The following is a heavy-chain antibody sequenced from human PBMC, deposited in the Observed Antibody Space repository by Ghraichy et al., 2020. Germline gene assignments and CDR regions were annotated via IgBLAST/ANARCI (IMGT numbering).Heavy chain of an antibody. CDR3: AKDHPGYQLLLTYFDY. CDR1: GFTFSSYA. J-gene: IGHJ4*02. V-gene: IGHV3-23*01. D-gene: IGHD2-2*01. Sequence: GESLNISCAASGFTFSSYAMSWVRQAPGKGLEWVSAISGSGGSTYYADSVKGRFTISRDNSKNTLYLQMNSLRAEDTAVYYCAKDHPGYQLLLTYFDYWGQGTLVTVSS. CDR2: ISGSGGST.